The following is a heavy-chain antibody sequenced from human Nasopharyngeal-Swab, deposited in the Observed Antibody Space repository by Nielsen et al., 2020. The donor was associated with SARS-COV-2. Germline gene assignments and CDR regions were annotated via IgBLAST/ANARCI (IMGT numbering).Heavy chain of an antibody. J-gene: IGHJ6*02. CDR3: ARGHYGLDV. V-gene: IGHV3-74*01. CDR1: GFTFSRYW. Sequence: GGSLRLSCAASGFTFSRYWMHWVRQVPGKGLVWVSRIDTDGSTTDHADSVKGRFTISRDNAKNSLYLQMNTLRTEDTAVYYCARGHYGLDVWGQGTTVTVSS. CDR2: IDTDGSTT.